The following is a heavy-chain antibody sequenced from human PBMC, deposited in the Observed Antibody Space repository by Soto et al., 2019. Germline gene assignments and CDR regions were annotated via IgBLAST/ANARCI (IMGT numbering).Heavy chain of an antibody. D-gene: IGHD3-3*01. CDR2: ISAYNGNT. J-gene: IGHJ4*02. CDR1: GYTFTSYG. Sequence: QVQLVQSGAEVKKPGASVKVSCKASGYTFTSYGISWVRQAPGQGLEWMGWISAYNGNTNYAQKLQGRDTMTTDTTTSTACIELRSLRSDDTAVYYCARGREGRFLEWLPFDYWGQGTLVTVSS. V-gene: IGHV1-18*01. CDR3: ARGREGRFLEWLPFDY.